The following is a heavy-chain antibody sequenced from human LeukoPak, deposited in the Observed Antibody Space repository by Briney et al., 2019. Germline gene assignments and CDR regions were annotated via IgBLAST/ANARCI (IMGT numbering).Heavy chain of an antibody. J-gene: IGHJ4*02. CDR2: IYSGGST. V-gene: IGHV3-53*01. Sequence: GGSLRLSCAASGFTVSSNYMSWVRQAPGKGLEWVSVIYSGGSTYYADSVKGRFTISRDNSKNTLYLQMNSLRAEDTAVYYCARSPLIDFWSGYFDYGGQGTLVTVSS. D-gene: IGHD3-3*01. CDR3: ARSPLIDFWSGYFDY. CDR1: GFTVSSNY.